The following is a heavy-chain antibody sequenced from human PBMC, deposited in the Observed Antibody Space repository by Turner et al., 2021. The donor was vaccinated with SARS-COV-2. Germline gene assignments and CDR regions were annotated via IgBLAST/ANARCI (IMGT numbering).Heavy chain of an antibody. CDR2: IYSGGST. D-gene: IGHD6-13*01. CDR1: GFTVSSNY. J-gene: IGHJ4*02. CDR3: ASSSGYSGSWYLKH. Sequence: EVQLVESGGGLVQPGGSLRRSLAASGFTVSSNYMSWVRQAPGKGLEWVSVIYSGGSTYYADSVKGRFTISRHNSKNTLYLQMNSLRAEDTAVYYCASSSGYSGSWYLKHWGQGTLVTVSS. V-gene: IGHV3-53*04.